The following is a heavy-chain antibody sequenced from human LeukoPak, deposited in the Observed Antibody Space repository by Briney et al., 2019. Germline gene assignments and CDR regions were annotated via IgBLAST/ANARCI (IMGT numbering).Heavy chain of an antibody. V-gene: IGHV1-24*01. D-gene: IGHD3-10*01. J-gene: IGHJ4*02. CDR1: GYTLTELS. CDR2: FDPEDGET. Sequence: ASVKVSCKVSGYTLTELSMHWVRQAPGKGLEWMGGFDPEDGETIYAQKFQGRVTMTEDTSTDTAYMELSSLRSEDTAVYYCATVPPTMATDYFDYWGQGTLVTVSS. CDR3: ATVPPTMATDYFDY.